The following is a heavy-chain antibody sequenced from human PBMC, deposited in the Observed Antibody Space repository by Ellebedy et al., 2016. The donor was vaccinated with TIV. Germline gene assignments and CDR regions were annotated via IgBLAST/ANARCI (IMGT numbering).Heavy chain of an antibody. D-gene: IGHD1-26*01. J-gene: IGHJ4*02. CDR3: ARLEDNGSSSLFDY. V-gene: IGHV4-34*01. CDR2: INHSGST. CDR1: GGSFSGYY. Sequence: MPSETLSLTCAVYGGSFSGYYWSWIRQLPGKGLEWIGEINHSGSTNYNPSLKSRVTISVDTSKNQFSLKLSSVNAADTAVYYCARLEDNGSSSLFDYWGQGTLVTVSS.